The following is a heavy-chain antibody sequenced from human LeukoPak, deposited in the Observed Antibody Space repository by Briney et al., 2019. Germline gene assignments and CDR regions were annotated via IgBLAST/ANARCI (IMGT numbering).Heavy chain of an antibody. CDR2: IKQDGSEK. D-gene: IGHD3-22*01. J-gene: IGHJ6*02. Sequence: GGSLRLSCAASGFTFSSYWMSWVRQAPGKGLEWVANIKQDGSEKYYVDSVKGRFTISRDNAKNSLYLQMNSLRAEDTAVYYCARARTTSWLIDYYGMGVWGQGTTVTVSS. CDR3: ARARTTSWLIDYYGMGV. CDR1: GFTFSSYW. V-gene: IGHV3-7*01.